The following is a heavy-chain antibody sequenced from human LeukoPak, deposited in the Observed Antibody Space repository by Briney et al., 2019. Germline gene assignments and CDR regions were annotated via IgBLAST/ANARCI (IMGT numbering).Heavy chain of an antibody. V-gene: IGHV3-30*01. CDR2: ISYDGSNK. Sequence: PGRSLRLSCAASGFTFSSYAMHWVRQAPGKGLEWVAVISYDGSNKYYADSVKGRFTISRDNSKNTLYLQMNSLRAEDTVVYYCAREDIWCMPDWGQGTLVTVSS. D-gene: IGHD2-8*01. CDR1: GFTFSSYA. CDR3: AREDIWCMPD. J-gene: IGHJ4*02.